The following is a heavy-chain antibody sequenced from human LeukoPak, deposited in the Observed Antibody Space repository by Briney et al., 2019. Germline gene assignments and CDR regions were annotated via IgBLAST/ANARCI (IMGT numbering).Heavy chain of an antibody. V-gene: IGHV4-59*01. J-gene: IGHJ5*02. D-gene: IGHD2-21*02. CDR3: ARVGLAYCGGDCYLFDP. CDR2: IYYSGST. Sequence: SETLSLTCTVSGGSISSYYWSWIRQPPGKGLEWIGYIYYSGSTNYNPSLKSRVTISVATSKNQFSLKLSSVTAADTAVYYCARVGLAYCGGDCYLFDPWGQGTLVTVSS. CDR1: GGSISSYY.